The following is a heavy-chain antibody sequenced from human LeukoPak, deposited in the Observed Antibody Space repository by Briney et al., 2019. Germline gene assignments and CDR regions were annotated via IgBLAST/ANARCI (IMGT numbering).Heavy chain of an antibody. CDR2: IYSGGST. J-gene: IGHJ4*02. V-gene: IGHV3-53*01. Sequence: GGSLRLSCAASGFTVSSNYMSWVRQAPGKGLEWVSVIYSGGSTYYADSVKGRFTISRDNSKNSLYLQMNSLRAEDTAVYYCARGSSGRWYFDYWGQGTLVTVSS. CDR1: GFTVSSNY. CDR3: ARGSSGRWYFDY. D-gene: IGHD3-22*01.